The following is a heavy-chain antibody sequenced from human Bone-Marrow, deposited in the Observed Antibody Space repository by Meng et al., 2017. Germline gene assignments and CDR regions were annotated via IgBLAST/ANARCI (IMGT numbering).Heavy chain of an antibody. Sequence: EVQVVESGGGLVQPGGSLRLSCAASGFIFSDHYMDWVRQAPGKGLEWVGRTRNKANRFITEYAASVQGRFTISRDDSKSSMFLQMSSLTAEDTAVYYCASHITSPGRGKYWGQGTLVTVSS. V-gene: IGHV3-72*01. CDR2: TRNKANRFIT. CDR1: GFIFSDHY. CDR3: ASHITSPGRGKY. D-gene: IGHD6-13*01. J-gene: IGHJ4*02.